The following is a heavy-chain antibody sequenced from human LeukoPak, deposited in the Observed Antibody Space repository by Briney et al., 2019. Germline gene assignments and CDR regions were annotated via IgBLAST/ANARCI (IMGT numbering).Heavy chain of an antibody. V-gene: IGHV1-18*01. CDR3: ARWVWSGYYYYYYYMDV. D-gene: IGHD3-3*01. Sequence: ASVKVSCKASGYTFSSYGISWVRQAPGQGLEWMGCISAYNGNTNYAQKLHGRVTMTTDTSTSTAYMELRSLRSDDTAVYYCARWVWSGYYYYYYYMDVWGKGTTVTVSS. J-gene: IGHJ6*03. CDR1: GYTFSSYG. CDR2: ISAYNGNT.